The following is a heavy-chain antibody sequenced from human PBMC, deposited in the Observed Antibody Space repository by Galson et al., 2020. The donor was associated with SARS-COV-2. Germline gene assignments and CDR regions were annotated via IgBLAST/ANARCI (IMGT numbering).Heavy chain of an antibody. V-gene: IGHV1-69*06. D-gene: IGHD3-3*01. CDR1: GGTFSSYA. Sequence: SVKVSCKASGGTFSSYAISWVRQAPGQGLEWMGGIIPIFGTANYAQKFQGRVTITADKSTSTAYMELSSLRSEDTAVYYCAYYDFWSGYYTAHGYYYYGMDVWGQGTTVTVSS. CDR2: IIPIFGTA. CDR3: AYYDFWSGYYTAHGYYYYGMDV. J-gene: IGHJ6*02.